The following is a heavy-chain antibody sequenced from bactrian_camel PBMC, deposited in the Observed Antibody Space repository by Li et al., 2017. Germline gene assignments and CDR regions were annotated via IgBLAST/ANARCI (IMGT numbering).Heavy chain of an antibody. CDR2: IDTGDGST. J-gene: IGHJ6*01. CDR1: GYTFNTYS. V-gene: IGHV3S1*01. CDR3: VTGSRESFGY. Sequence: QVQLVEYGGGSALAGGSVRLSCAASGYTFNTYSWFRQAPGQEREGVAAIDTGDGSTYYADSVKGRFTISRDNAKNTVYLQMNNLKSEDTALYYCVTGSRESFGYWGQGTQVTVS.